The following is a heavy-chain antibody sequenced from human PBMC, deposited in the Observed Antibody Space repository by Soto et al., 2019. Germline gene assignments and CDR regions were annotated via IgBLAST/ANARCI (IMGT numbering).Heavy chain of an antibody. J-gene: IGHJ3*02. CDR3: AKQARYQLLHDAFDI. Sequence: PGGSLRLSCAASGFIFTNYVMSWVRPAPGKGLEWVSGISWNGGTIDYADSVKGRFTISRDNAKNSLYLQMNSLRAEDTALYYCAKQARYQLLHDAFDIWGQGTMVTVSS. V-gene: IGHV3-20*04. CDR2: ISWNGGTI. D-gene: IGHD2-2*01. CDR1: GFIFTNYV.